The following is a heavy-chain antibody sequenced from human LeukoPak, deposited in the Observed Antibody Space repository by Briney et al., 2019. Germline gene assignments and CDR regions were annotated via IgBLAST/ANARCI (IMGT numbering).Heavy chain of an antibody. CDR1: GFSFNNYC. J-gene: IGHJ4*02. D-gene: IGHD6-19*01. Sequence: PGGSLRLSCAASGFSFNNYCMTWVRQAPGKGLEWVSSISPTGTYTYYADSVKGRFTILRDNAENSLHLQMNRLRAEDTAVYYCAKGQGYSSGQYYFDYWGQGTLVTVSS. CDR3: AKGQGYSSGQYYFDY. V-gene: IGHV3-21*06. CDR2: ISPTGTYT.